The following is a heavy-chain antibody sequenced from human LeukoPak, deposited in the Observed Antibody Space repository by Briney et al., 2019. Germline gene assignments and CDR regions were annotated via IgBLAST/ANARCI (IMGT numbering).Heavy chain of an antibody. D-gene: IGHD1-26*01. V-gene: IGHV1-8*03. CDR1: GYTFTSYN. CDR2: MNPNSGNT. CDR3: ARGWEPYYFDY. J-gene: IGHJ4*02. Sequence: ASVKVSCKASGYTFTSYNINWVRQATGQGLEWMGWMNPNSGNTGYAQKFQGRVTITRNTSISTAYMELSSLRSEDTAVYYCARGWEPYYFDYWGQGTLVTVSS.